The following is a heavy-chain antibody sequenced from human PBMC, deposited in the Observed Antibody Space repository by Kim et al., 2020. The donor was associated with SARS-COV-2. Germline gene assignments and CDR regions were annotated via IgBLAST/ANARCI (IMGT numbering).Heavy chain of an antibody. CDR3: ARSQGGSYLYGMDV. CDR2: ISYDGTNK. V-gene: IGHV3-30*04. J-gene: IGHJ6*02. CDR1: GFTFSSYA. D-gene: IGHD1-26*01. Sequence: GGSLRLSCAASGFTFSSYAMHWVRQAPGKGLEWVAVISYDGTNKYYADSVKGRFTISRDNSKNTLYLQMNSLRPEDTAVYYCARSQGGSYLYGMDVWGQGTTVTVSS.